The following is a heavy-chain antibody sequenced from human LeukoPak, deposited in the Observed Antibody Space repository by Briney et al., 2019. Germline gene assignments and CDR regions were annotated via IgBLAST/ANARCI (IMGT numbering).Heavy chain of an antibody. J-gene: IGHJ4*02. D-gene: IGHD1-1*01. CDR2: ISSSGNYI. CDR1: GLTFSNYR. Sequence: GGSLRPSCAASGLTFSNYRMSWVRQAPGKGLEWVSSISSSGNYIYYADSMRGRFTISRDNAENSVYLELSGLRAEDTAVYFCAGHPTEMNTLWGQGTLVTVSS. CDR3: AGHPTEMNTL. V-gene: IGHV3-21*01.